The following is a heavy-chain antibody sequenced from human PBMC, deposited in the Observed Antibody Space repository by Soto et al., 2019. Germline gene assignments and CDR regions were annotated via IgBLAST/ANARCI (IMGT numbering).Heavy chain of an antibody. CDR2: TYYRSKWYN. CDR1: GDSVSSNSAA. D-gene: IGHD3-16*02. V-gene: IGHV6-1*01. J-gene: IGHJ4*02. Sequence: LLKQSQTLSLTCAISGDSVSSNSAAWNWIRQSPSRGLEWLGRTYYRSKWYNDYAVSVKSRITINPDTSKNQFSLQLNSVTPEDTAVYYCARAGVTFGGVIVLNTYFDYWGQGTLVTVSS. CDR3: ARAGVTFGGVIVLNTYFDY.